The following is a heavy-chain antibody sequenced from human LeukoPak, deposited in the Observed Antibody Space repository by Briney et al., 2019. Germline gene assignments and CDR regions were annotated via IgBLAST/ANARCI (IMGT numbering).Heavy chain of an antibody. V-gene: IGHV1-2*02. D-gene: IGHD2-2*02. CDR1: GYTFTSYY. CDR2: INPNSGGT. CDR3: AQEPYCSSTSCYRGGISWFDP. J-gene: IGHJ5*02. Sequence: ASMKVSCKASGYTFTSYYMHWVRQAPGQGLEWMGWINPNSGGTNYAQKFQGRVTMTRDTSISTAYMELSRLRSDDTAVYYCAQEPYCSSTSCYRGGISWFDPWGQGTLVTVSS.